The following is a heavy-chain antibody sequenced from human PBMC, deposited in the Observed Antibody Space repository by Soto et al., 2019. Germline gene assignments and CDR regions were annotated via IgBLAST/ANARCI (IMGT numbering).Heavy chain of an antibody. J-gene: IGHJ6*03. CDR1: GGSISSYY. CDR2: IYYSGST. V-gene: IGHV4-59*08. CDR3: AGVLRFLGGKAYYYMDV. Sequence: PSETLSLTCTVSGGSISSYYWSWIRQPPGKGLEWIGYIYYSGSTNYNPSLKSRVTISVDTSKNKFSLKMSSVTAADTAVYYSAGVLRFLGGKAYYYMDVGGKGTTFTVSS. D-gene: IGHD3-3*01.